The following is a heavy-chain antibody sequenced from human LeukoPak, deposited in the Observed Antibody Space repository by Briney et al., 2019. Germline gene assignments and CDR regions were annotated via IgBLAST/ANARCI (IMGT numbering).Heavy chain of an antibody. Sequence: GGSLRLSCAASGYTLSYYWIHSVRQTPGKGLVWVSRISSDGSTTNYADSVKGRFTISRDNAKNTLYLQINSLRAEDTAMYYCARVGSYYDDYCDACYIWGQGTMVTVSS. CDR2: ISSDGSTT. V-gene: IGHV3-74*01. J-gene: IGHJ3*02. D-gene: IGHD3-22*01. CDR1: GYTLSYYW. CDR3: ARVGSYYDDYCDACYI.